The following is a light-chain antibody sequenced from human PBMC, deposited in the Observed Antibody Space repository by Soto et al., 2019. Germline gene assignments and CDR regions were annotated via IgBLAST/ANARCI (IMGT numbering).Light chain of an antibody. CDR2: EVS. Sequence: QSALTQPASVSGSPGQSVTISCTGSNSDIGTYNYVSWYQHHPGKAPKLVIYEVSYRTSGVSNRFSGSKSGNTASLTISGLQAEDEADYYCTSYTGSPTLGLFGGGTKLTVL. J-gene: IGLJ2*01. V-gene: IGLV2-14*01. CDR1: NSDIGTYNY. CDR3: TSYTGSPTLGL.